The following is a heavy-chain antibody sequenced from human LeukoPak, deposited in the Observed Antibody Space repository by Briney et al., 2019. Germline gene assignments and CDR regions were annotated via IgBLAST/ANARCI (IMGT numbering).Heavy chain of an antibody. CDR2: FDTSSKTK. D-gene: IGHD3-22*01. CDR3: ATDTYYHDRSESSGVY. Sequence: GESLRLSCAASGFTFSLYNMNWVRQAPGKGLEGLSYFDTSSKTKYYADSVKGRFTISRDNAGDSLHPQINSLRDEDTAVYYCATDTYYHDRSESSGVYWGQGTLVTVSS. CDR1: GFTFSLYN. V-gene: IGHV3-48*02. J-gene: IGHJ4*02.